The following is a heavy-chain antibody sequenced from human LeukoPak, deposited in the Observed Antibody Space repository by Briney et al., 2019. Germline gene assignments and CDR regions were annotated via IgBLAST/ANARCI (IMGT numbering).Heavy chain of an antibody. CDR1: GFTFSSYS. V-gene: IGHV3-48*01. D-gene: IGHD1-26*01. Sequence: PGGSLRLSCAASGFTFSSYSMNWVRQAPGKGLEWVSYISSSSSTIYYADSVKGRFTISRDNAKNSLYLQMNSLRAEDTAVYYCARDLVGAKGAFDIWGQGTMVTVSS. J-gene: IGHJ3*02. CDR2: ISSSSSTI. CDR3: ARDLVGAKGAFDI.